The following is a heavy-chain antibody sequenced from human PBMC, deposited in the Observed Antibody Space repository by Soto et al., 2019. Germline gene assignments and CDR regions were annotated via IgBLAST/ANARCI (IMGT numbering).Heavy chain of an antibody. Sequence: GESLKISCKGSGYSFTSYWIGWVRQMPGKGLEWMGIIYPGDSDTRYSPSFQGQVTISADKSISTAYLQWSSLKASDTAMYYCPRSLYYYDSSGYLPYYYGMDVWGQGTTGTVS. J-gene: IGHJ6*02. CDR2: IYPGDSDT. V-gene: IGHV5-51*01. CDR3: PRSLYYYDSSGYLPYYYGMDV. D-gene: IGHD3-22*01. CDR1: GYSFTSYW.